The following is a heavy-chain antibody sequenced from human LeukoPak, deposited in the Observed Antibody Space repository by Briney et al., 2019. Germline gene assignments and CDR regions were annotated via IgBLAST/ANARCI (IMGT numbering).Heavy chain of an antibody. V-gene: IGHV1-2*05. CDR1: GYTFTGYY. Sequence: ASVKVSCKASGYTFTGYYMHWVRQAPGQGLEWMGRINPNSGGTNYAQKFQGRVTMTRDTSISTAYMELSRLRSDDTVVYYCARGESPTMIVVVITEDYWGQGTLVTVSS. D-gene: IGHD3-22*01. CDR2: INPNSGGT. J-gene: IGHJ4*02. CDR3: ARGESPTMIVVVITEDY.